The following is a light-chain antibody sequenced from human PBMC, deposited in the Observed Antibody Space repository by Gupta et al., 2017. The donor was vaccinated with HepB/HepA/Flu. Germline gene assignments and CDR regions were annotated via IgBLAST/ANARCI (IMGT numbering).Light chain of an antibody. CDR2: GMS. J-gene: IGKJ1*01. CDR3: RQVDFSPIT. CDR1: QRLRSSL. Sequence: VLTQSLDTLSLSLGDRATISCRASQRLRSSLVAWYKQNLGRPPSLLIYGMSVRATDTPDRFNDSGSDTDFTLTMSRLEAEDSGVYFCRQVDFSPITFGQGT. V-gene: IGKV3-20*01.